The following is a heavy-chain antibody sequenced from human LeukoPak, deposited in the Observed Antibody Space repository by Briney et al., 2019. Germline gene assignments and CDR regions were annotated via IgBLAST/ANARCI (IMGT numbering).Heavy chain of an antibody. D-gene: IGHD5-24*01. CDR2: INHSGST. Sequence: SETLSLTCAVYGGSFSGYYWSWIRQPPGKGLEWIGEINHSGSTNYNPSLKSRVTISVDTSKNQFSLKLSSVTAADTAVYYCARSTKRWLQQGVDYWGQGTLVTVSS. CDR1: GGSFSGYY. CDR3: ARSTKRWLQQGVDY. V-gene: IGHV4-34*01. J-gene: IGHJ4*02.